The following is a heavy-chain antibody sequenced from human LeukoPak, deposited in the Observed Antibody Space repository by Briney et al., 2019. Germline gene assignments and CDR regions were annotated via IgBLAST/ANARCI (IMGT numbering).Heavy chain of an antibody. V-gene: IGHV4-39*02. Sequence: KPSETLSLACTVSGGSISSSSYYWSWIRQPPGKGLEWIGSIRYSGRTYYKPSLKSRVTLSVDTSKNQLLLNLRSVTAADTAMYYCAREFNGSPDYLGQGTLVTVSS. D-gene: IGHD6-25*01. J-gene: IGHJ4*02. CDR1: GGSISSSSYY. CDR2: IRYSGRT. CDR3: AREFNGSPDY.